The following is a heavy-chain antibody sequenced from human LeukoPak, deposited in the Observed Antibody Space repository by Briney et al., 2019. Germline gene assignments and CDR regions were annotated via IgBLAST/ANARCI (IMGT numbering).Heavy chain of an antibody. CDR3: AGLEAHRPLDY. V-gene: IGHV4-61*01. J-gene: IGHJ4*02. CDR1: GGSVSDNNFV. CDR2: IYNSGST. Sequence: SDTLSLTCTVSGGSVSDNNFVWNWIRQPPGKGLEWIGYIYNSGSTNYNPALNSRVTISVDTSNNQFSLKLSSVIAADTAVYYCAGLEAHRPLDYWGQGTLVIVSS.